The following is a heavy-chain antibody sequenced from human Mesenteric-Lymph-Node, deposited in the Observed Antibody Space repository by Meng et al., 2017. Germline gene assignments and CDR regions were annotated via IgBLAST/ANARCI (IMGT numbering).Heavy chain of an antibody. CDR1: GGSITSGGYY. CDR3: ARETVIAGALHY. CDR2: IYYSGST. V-gene: IGHV4-31*03. D-gene: IGHD6-13*01. Sequence: SETLSLTCTVSGGSITSGGYYWSWIRQPPGKGLEWIGYIYYSGSTYYNPSLKSRVTISVDTSKNEFSLRLSSVTAADTAVYYCARETVIAGALHYWGQGTLVTVSS. J-gene: IGHJ4*02.